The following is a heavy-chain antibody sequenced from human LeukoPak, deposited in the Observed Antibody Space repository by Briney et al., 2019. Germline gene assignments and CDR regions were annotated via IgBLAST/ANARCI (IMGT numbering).Heavy chain of an antibody. CDR1: GVSFSGYY. CDR2: ISHTGRT. CDR3: TRTSPGIPLDF. J-gene: IGHJ4*02. Sequence: KPSETLSLTCGVSGVSFSGYYWSWIRQAPGKGPEWIGEISHTGRTAYNPSLKSRVTISLDTSKNQFFLKLTFVSAADTAVYYCTRTSPGIPLDFWGQGTLITVSS. V-gene: IGHV4-34*01. D-gene: IGHD1-26*01.